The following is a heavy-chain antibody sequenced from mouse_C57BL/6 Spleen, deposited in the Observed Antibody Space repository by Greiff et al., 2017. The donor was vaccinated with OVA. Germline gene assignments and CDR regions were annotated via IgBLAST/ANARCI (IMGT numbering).Heavy chain of an antibody. V-gene: IGHV14-2*01. CDR2: LDPEAGET. CDR3: AREYYYYGSGFHYYAMDY. J-gene: IGHJ4*01. CDR1: GFNIKDYY. Sequence: VQLQQSGAELVKPGASVKLSCTASGFNIKDYYMHWVKQRTEQGLGWIVRLDPEAGETKYAPKFQGKATITADTSSNTAYLQLSSLTSEDTAVYYYAREYYYYGSGFHYYAMDYWGQGTSVTVSS. D-gene: IGHD1-1*01.